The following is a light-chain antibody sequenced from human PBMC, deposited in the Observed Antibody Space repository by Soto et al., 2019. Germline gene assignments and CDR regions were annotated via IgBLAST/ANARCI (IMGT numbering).Light chain of an antibody. Sequence: EIVLTQSPGTLSLSPGERATLSCRASQSVSSSYLAWYQQNRGQAPRLLIYGASSRATGIPDRFSGSGSATDFTLTISRLEPEDFAVYYCQQYGSSRWTFGQGTKVEIK. V-gene: IGKV3-20*01. CDR1: QSVSSSY. CDR2: GAS. J-gene: IGKJ1*01. CDR3: QQYGSSRWT.